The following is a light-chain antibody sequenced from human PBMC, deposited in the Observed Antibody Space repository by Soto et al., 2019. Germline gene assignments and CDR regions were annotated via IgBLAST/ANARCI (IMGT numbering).Light chain of an antibody. Sequence: DIQMTQSPSTLSASVGDRVTITCRASQSLSRWLAWYQQKPGKAPKLLIYDDSSLESGVPSRFSGSASGTEFTLTISSLQPDECATYYCQQYQTLWTFGQGTKVDIK. V-gene: IGKV1-5*01. J-gene: IGKJ1*01. CDR2: DDS. CDR3: QQYQTLWT. CDR1: QSLSRW.